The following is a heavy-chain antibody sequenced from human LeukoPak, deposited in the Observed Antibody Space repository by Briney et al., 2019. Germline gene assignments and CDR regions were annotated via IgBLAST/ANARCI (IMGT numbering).Heavy chain of an antibody. J-gene: IGHJ4*02. CDR3: AALNIATRPWCFDY. CDR2: IYSIGST. CDR1: GGSISSGGYY. D-gene: IGHD6-6*01. Sequence: PSQTLSLTCAVSGGSISSGGYYWSWIRQPPGKGLEWIGYIYSIGSTNYNPSLKSRVTISVDTSKNQFSLKLSSVTAADTAVYYCAALNIATRPWCFDYWGQGTLVTVSS. V-gene: IGHV4-61*08.